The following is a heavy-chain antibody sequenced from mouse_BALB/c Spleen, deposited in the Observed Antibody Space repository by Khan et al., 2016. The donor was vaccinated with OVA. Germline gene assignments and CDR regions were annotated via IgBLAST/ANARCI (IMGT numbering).Heavy chain of an antibody. V-gene: IGHV1-74*04. CDR2: IHPSGSET. CDR3: AREDYRSWFAY. Sequence: LQQSGAELVRPGASVKLSCKASGYSFTNYWMNWVKQRPGQGLEWIGMIHPSGSETRLNQKFKDKATLTVDRSSSTTYMQRSSPPSEDSAVYYCAREDYRSWFAYWGQGTLVTVSA. D-gene: IGHD2-14*01. CDR1: GYSFTNYW. J-gene: IGHJ3*01.